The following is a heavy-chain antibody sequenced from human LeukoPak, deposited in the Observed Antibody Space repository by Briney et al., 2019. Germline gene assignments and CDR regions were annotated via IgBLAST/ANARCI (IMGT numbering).Heavy chain of an antibody. J-gene: IGHJ4*02. Sequence: PGGSLRLPCAASGFTFSSYAMSWVRQAPGKGLEWVSGINWNGGSTGYADSVKGRFTISRDNAKNSLYLQMNSLRAEDTALYYCARDKGDMGIDYFDYWGQGTLVTVSS. D-gene: IGHD7-27*01. V-gene: IGHV3-20*04. CDR3: ARDKGDMGIDYFDY. CDR1: GFTFSSYA. CDR2: INWNGGST.